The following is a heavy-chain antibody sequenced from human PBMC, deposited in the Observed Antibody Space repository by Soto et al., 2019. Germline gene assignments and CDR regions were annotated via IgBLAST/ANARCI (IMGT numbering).Heavy chain of an antibody. J-gene: IGHJ6*02. Sequence: QVQLVESGGGVVQPGRSLRLSCAASGFTFSSYGMHWVRQAPGKGLEWVAVISYDGSNKYYADSVRGRFIISRDNSKNTLYLQMNSLRAEDTAVYYCAKRMIMFGGVIGEYYYYGMDVWGQGTTVAVSS. V-gene: IGHV3-30*18. CDR2: ISYDGSNK. CDR1: GFTFSSYG. D-gene: IGHD3-16*02. CDR3: AKRMIMFGGVIGEYYYYGMDV.